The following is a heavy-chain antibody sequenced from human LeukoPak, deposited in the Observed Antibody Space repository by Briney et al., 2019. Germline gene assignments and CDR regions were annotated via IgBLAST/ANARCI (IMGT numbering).Heavy chain of an antibody. V-gene: IGHV3-30-3*01. Sequence: GRSLRLSCAASGFTFNTYAMHWVRQAPGKGLEGVAVISYDGSNKYYTDSVKGRFTISRDNSKNTLYLQMNSLRAEDTAVYYCARDQSHYYDSSGFRVLRYWGQGALVTVSS. CDR3: ARDQSHYYDSSGFRVLRY. CDR1: GFTFNTYA. J-gene: IGHJ4*02. CDR2: ISYDGSNK. D-gene: IGHD3-22*01.